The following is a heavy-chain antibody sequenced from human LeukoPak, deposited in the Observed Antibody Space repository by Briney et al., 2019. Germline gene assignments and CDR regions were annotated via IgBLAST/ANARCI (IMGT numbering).Heavy chain of an antibody. CDR1: GGSLSNYY. D-gene: IGHD1-26*01. CDR3: ARDVGATPGYFDY. CDR2: IFYSGST. V-gene: IGHV4-59*01. Sequence: SETLSLTCTVSGGSLSNYYWSWIRQPPGKGLEWIGYIFYSGSTNYNPSLKSRVTISQDTSKNQFSLKLSSVTAADTAVYYCARDVGATPGYFDYWGQGTLVTVSS. J-gene: IGHJ4*02.